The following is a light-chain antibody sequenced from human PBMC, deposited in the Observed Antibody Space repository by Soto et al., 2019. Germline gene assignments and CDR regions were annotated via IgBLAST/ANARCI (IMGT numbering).Light chain of an antibody. CDR2: AAS. Sequence: IVMTQSPATLSVSPVERATLSCRASQSVSSNLAWYQQKPGQAPRLLIYAASTRATGIPARFSGSGSGTEFTLTISSLQSEDFAVYYCQQYNNWPRTFGQGTKVDIK. CDR1: QSVSSN. J-gene: IGKJ1*01. V-gene: IGKV3-15*01. CDR3: QQYNNWPRT.